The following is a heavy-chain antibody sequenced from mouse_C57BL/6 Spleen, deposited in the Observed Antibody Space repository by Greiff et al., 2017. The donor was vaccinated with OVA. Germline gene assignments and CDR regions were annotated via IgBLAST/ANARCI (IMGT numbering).Heavy chain of an antibody. J-gene: IGHJ3*01. CDR1: GFNINDYY. CDR2: IDPEDGET. Sequence: VQLKQSGAELVKPGASVKLSCTASGFNINDYYMHWVKQRTEQGLEWIGRIDPEDGETKYAPKFQGKATITADTSSNTAYLQLSSLTSEDTAVYYCARSGVLPFAYWGQGTLVTVSA. V-gene: IGHV14-2*01. D-gene: IGHD1-1*01. CDR3: ARSGVLPFAY.